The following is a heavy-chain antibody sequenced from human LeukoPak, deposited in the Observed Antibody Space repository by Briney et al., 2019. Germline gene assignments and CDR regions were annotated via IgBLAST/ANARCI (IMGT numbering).Heavy chain of an antibody. CDR2: IKQDGSEK. V-gene: IGHV3-7*01. Sequence: GGSLRLSCVASGFTFSSYWMSWVRQAPGKGLECVADIKQDGSEKYYVDSVKGRFTISRDNAKNSLYLQMNRLRVEDTAVCYCARGKSGSYGTKGYWGQGTLVTVSS. CDR1: GFTFSSYW. J-gene: IGHJ4*02. D-gene: IGHD1-26*01. CDR3: ARGKSGSYGTKGY.